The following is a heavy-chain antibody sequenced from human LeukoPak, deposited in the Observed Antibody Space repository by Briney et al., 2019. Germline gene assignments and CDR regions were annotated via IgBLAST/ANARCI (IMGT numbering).Heavy chain of an antibody. V-gene: IGHV3-64*01. CDR1: GFTFSSYA. CDR3: ARGQSRWELLNPPDY. CDR2: ISSNGGST. Sequence: GGSLTLSCAASGFTFSSYAMHWVRQAPGKGLEYVSAISSNGGSTYYANSVKGRFTISRDNSKNTLYLQMGSLRAEDMAVYYCARGQSRWELLNPPDYWGQGTLVTVSS. J-gene: IGHJ4*02. D-gene: IGHD1-26*01.